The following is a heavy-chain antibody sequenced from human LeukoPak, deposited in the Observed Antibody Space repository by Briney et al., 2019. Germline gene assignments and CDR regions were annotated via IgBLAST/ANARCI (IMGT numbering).Heavy chain of an antibody. J-gene: IGHJ3*02. CDR1: GFTFSNYA. CDR3: AKDQYVKPSWLPDAFDI. Sequence: QPGGSLRLSCAASGFTFSNYAMSWVRQAPGKGLEWVSTISGSGGSTYYADSVKGRFTISRDNSKNTLYLQMNSLRAEDTAVYYCAKDQYVKPSWLPDAFDIWGQGTMVTVSS. V-gene: IGHV3-23*01. D-gene: IGHD6-19*01. CDR2: ISGSGGST.